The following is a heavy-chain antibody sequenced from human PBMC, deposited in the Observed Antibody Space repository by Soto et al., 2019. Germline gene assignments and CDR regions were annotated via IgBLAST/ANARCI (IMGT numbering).Heavy chain of an antibody. CDR3: ARDKITGLFDY. V-gene: IGHV4-30-2*01. J-gene: IGHJ4*02. Sequence: SETLSLTCAVSGGSISSGGYSWSWIRQPPGKGLEWIGEINHSGSTNYNPSLKSRVTISVDTSKNQFSLKLTSVAAADTAVYYCARDKITGLFDYWGQGTLVTVSS. CDR2: INHSGST. CDR1: GGSISSGGYS. D-gene: IGHD2-8*02.